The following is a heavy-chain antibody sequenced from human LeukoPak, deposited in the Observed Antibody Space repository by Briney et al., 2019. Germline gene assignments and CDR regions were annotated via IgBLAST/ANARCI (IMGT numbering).Heavy chain of an antibody. Sequence: ASVKVSCKASGYTFTGNYMHWVRQAPGQGLEWMGWINPNSGDTNYAQKFQGRVTMTRDTSISTAYMELSRLRSDDTAVYYCARVYSSSWYYYYYMDVWGKGTTVTVSS. J-gene: IGHJ6*03. CDR2: INPNSGDT. V-gene: IGHV1-2*02. D-gene: IGHD6-13*01. CDR3: ARVYSSSWYYYYYMDV. CDR1: GYTFTGNY.